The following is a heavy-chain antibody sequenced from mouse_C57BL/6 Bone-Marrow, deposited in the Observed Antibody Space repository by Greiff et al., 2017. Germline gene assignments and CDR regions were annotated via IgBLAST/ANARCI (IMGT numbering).Heavy chain of an antibody. V-gene: IGHV1-80*01. Sequence: QVQLQQSGAELVKPGASVKISCKASGYAFSSYWMNWVKQRPGKGLEWIGQIYPGDGDTNYNGKFKGKATLTADKSSSTAYMQLSSLTSEDSAVYFCARSRDGLYWYFDVWGTGTTVTVSS. CDR3: ARSRDGLYWYFDV. J-gene: IGHJ1*03. CDR2: IYPGDGDT. D-gene: IGHD2-3*01. CDR1: GYAFSSYW.